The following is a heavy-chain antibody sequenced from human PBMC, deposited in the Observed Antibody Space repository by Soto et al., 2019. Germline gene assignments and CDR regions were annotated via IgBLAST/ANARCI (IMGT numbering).Heavy chain of an antibody. CDR3: ARVAGDKNARCER. CDR2: INPGIGVT. CDR1: GYSFTKYH. D-gene: IGHD1-1*01. Sequence: ASVKVSCKASGYSFTKYHMHCVRQAPGQGLEWMGWINPGIGVTNQAQKFQGRVTMTRDTSITTTYMELNSLTSDDTAVYYCARVAGDKNARCERWGQDALLIVSA. V-gene: IGHV1-2*02. J-gene: IGHJ1*01.